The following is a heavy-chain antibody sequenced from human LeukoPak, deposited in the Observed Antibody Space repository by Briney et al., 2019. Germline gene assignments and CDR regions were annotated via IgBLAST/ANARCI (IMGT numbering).Heavy chain of an antibody. CDR2: IIPIFGTA. V-gene: IGHV1-69*13. CDR1: GYTFTSYY. D-gene: IGHD3-3*01. CDR3: ARDEDTILLIPGPY. Sequence: GASVKVSCKASGYTFTSYYMHWVRQAPGQGLEWMGGIIPIFGTANYAQKFQGRVTITADESTSTAYMELSSLRSEDTAVYYCARDEDTILLIPGPYWGQGTLVTVSS. J-gene: IGHJ4*02.